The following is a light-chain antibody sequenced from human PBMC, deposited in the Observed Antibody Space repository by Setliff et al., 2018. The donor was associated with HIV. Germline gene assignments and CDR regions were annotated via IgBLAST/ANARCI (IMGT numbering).Light chain of an antibody. CDR2: RNN. V-gene: IGLV1-44*01. Sequence: QSVLTQPPSASGTPGQRVTISCSGSSSNIGRNTVNWYQQLPGTAPKLLIYRNNQRPTGVPDRFSGSKSGTSASLAISGLQSEDEADYYCAAWDDGLNGSYVFGIGTKATV. J-gene: IGLJ1*01. CDR3: AAWDDGLNGSYV. CDR1: SSNIGRNT.